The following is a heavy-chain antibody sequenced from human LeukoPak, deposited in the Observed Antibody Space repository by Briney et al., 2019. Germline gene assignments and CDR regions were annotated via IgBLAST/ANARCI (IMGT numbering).Heavy chain of an antibody. Sequence: GGSLRLSCAASGFTFSDYYMTWIRQAPGKGLEWVSYISRSGNTIYYADSVKGRFTISRDNAKNSLYLQMNSLRAEDTAVYYCARDHDSSGYYYGYYFDYWGQGTLVTVSS. CDR2: ISRSGNTI. J-gene: IGHJ4*02. CDR1: GFTFSDYY. CDR3: ARDHDSSGYYYGYYFDY. V-gene: IGHV3-11*01. D-gene: IGHD3-22*01.